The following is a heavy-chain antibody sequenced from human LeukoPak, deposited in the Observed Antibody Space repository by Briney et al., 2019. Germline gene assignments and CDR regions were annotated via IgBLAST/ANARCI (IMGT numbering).Heavy chain of an antibody. Sequence: GGSLRLPCAASEFTFSRYGMHWVRQAPGRGLEWVAFIRYDGSNKYYADSVKGRFTISRDNSKNTLYLQMNSLRAEDTAVYYCARMYSSSWYYFDYWGQGTLVTVSS. CDR2: IRYDGSNK. CDR3: ARMYSSSWYYFDY. J-gene: IGHJ4*02. D-gene: IGHD6-13*01. V-gene: IGHV3-30*02. CDR1: EFTFSRYG.